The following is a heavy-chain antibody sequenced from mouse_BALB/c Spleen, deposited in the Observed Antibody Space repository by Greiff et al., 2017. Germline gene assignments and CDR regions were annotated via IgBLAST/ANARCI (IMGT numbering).Heavy chain of an antibody. J-gene: IGHJ3*01. V-gene: IGHV14-1*02. CDR3: ASYYKSFAY. D-gene: IGHD2-10*01. Sequence: VQLQQSGAELVRPGALVKLSCKASGFNIKDYYMHWVKQRPEQGLEWIGWIDPENGNTIYDPKFQGKASITADTSSNTAYLQLSSLTSEDTAVYYCASYYKSFAYWGQGTLVTVSA. CDR2: IDPENGNT. CDR1: GFNIKDYY.